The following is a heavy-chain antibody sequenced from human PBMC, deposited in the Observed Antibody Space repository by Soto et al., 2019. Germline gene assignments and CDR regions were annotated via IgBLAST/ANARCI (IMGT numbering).Heavy chain of an antibody. V-gene: IGHV4-59*01. J-gene: IGHJ5*02. CDR2: IFYSGST. CDR3: ASMIGDPVLSCES. Sequence: QVQLQESGPGLVKPSETLSLTCTVSGGSISSYYWSWIRQPPGKGLEWIGFIFYSGSTSYNPSLKSRVTISIATSDYQFSLKLNSVTAADTAVYYCASMIGDPVLSCESWGQGTLVAVSS. CDR1: GGSISSYY. D-gene: IGHD3-10*02.